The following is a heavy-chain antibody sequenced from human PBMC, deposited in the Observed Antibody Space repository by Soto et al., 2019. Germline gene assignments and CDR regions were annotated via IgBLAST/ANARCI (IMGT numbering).Heavy chain of an antibody. CDR1: GGTFSSYA. J-gene: IGHJ5*02. Sequence: GASVKVSCKASGGTFSSYAISWVRQAPGQGLEWMGGIIPIFGTANYAQKFQGRVTITADESTSTAYMELRSLRSDDTAVYYCACLEVGGWFDPWGQGTLVTVSS. V-gene: IGHV1-69*13. CDR2: IIPIFGTA. D-gene: IGHD1-1*01. CDR3: ACLEVGGWFDP.